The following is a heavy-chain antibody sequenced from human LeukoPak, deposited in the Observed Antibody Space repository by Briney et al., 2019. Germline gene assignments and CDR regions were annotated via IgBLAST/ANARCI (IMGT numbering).Heavy chain of an antibody. Sequence: GGSPRLSCAASGFTFSSYWMNWVRQAPGKGLEWVANIKRDGNEKNYVDSVRGRFSISRDNAKNSLYLQMDSLRAEDTAVYYCAKEGAYPIITYDSWGQGALVTVSS. CDR3: AKEGAYPIITYDS. J-gene: IGHJ5*01. V-gene: IGHV3-7*01. CDR2: IKRDGNEK. D-gene: IGHD3-10*01. CDR1: GFTFSSYW.